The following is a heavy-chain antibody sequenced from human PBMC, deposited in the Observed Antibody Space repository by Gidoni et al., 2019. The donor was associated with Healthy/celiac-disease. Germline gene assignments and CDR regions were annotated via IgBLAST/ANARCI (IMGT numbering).Heavy chain of an antibody. CDR2: IWYDGSNK. D-gene: IGHD6-19*01. Sequence: QVQLVESGGGVVQPGRSLRLSCAASGFTFIRYGMPWVRQAPGKGLEWVAVIWYDGSNKYYADSVKGRFTISRDNSKNTLYLQMNSLRAEDTAVYYCARDRVAVAGRGPYYYYGMDVWGQGTTVTVSS. CDR1: GFTFIRYG. J-gene: IGHJ6*02. CDR3: ARDRVAVAGRGPYYYYGMDV. V-gene: IGHV3-33*01.